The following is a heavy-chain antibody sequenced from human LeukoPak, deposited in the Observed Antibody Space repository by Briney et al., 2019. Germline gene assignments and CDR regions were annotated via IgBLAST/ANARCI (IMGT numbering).Heavy chain of an antibody. CDR1: GFTFSSYG. J-gene: IGHJ4*02. Sequence: PGRSLRLSCAASGFTFSSYGMHWVRQAPGKGLEWVAVISYDGSNKYYADSVKGRFTISRDNAKNSLYLQMNSLRAEDTAVYYCARDCSGGSCSDYWGQGTLVTVSP. D-gene: IGHD2-15*01. CDR3: ARDCSGGSCSDY. CDR2: ISYDGSNK. V-gene: IGHV3-30*03.